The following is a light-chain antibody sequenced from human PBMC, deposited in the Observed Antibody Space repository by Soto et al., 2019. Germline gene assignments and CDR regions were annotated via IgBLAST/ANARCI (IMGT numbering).Light chain of an antibody. CDR2: KVS. J-gene: IGKJ1*01. CDR3: MHAWHWGLT. Sequence: GVLTYCQLGLAVSVGQRSSICCRSNQSLLQYEGDTFFNWYLQRPGQSPRRLIYKVSNRDSGVPDRFSGSGSGTDFTLKIIRVEAEDVGVYYCMHAWHWGLTFRQGTKLEI. CDR1: QSLLQYEGDTF. V-gene: IGKV2-30*02.